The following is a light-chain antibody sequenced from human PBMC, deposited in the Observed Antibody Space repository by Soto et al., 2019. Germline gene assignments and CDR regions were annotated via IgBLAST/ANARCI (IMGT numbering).Light chain of an antibody. Sequence: EIVLTQSPATLPLSPGERANFSCRASQSVSSYLAWYQQKPGQAPRLLIYGASNRATGIPDRFSGSGSGTDFTLTICRLEPEDFAVYYCQQYGRSPRRFCQGTKVDIK. CDR2: GAS. CDR1: QSVSSY. J-gene: IGKJ1*01. CDR3: QQYGRSPRR. V-gene: IGKV3-20*01.